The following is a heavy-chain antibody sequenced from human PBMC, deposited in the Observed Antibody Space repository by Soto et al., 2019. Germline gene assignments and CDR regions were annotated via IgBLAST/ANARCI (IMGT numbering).Heavy chain of an antibody. V-gene: IGHV3-21*01. CDR2: IRGFSPYT. J-gene: IGHJ6*02. CDR1: GFTFRTYT. Sequence: GGSLRLSCISSGFTFRTYTMNWVRQAPGKGLEWVSGIRGFSPYTFYAESVKGRFTISRDNAKNSLFLQMNRLRAEDTAVYYCARDRGYDAHDFYYIAMDVCGQGTTVTVSS. CDR3: ARDRGYDAHDFYYIAMDV. D-gene: IGHD3-22*01.